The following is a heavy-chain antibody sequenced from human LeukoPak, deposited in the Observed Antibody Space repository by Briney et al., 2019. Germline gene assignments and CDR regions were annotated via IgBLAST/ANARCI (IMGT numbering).Heavy chain of an antibody. CDR3: ARVVTSKYYFDY. CDR2: IIPIFGTA. V-gene: IGHV1-69*05. D-gene: IGHD4-23*01. J-gene: IGHJ4*02. Sequence: SVTVSCKASGGTFSSYAISWVRQAPGQGLEWMGGIIPIFGTANYAQKFQGRVTITTDESTSTAYMELSSLRSEDTAVYYCARVVTSKYYFDYWGQGTLVTVSS. CDR1: GGTFSSYA.